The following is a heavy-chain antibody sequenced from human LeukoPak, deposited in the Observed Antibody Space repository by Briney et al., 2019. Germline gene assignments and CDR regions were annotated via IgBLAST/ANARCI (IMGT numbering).Heavy chain of an antibody. D-gene: IGHD4-17*01. CDR3: ASGSASTVTTACDY. CDR2: ISSSSSYI. J-gene: IGHJ4*02. V-gene: IGHV3-21*01. Sequence: GGSLRLSCAASGFTFSSSSMNWVRQAPGKGLEWVSSISSSSSYIYYADSVKGGFTISRENAKNSLYLQMNSLRAEATAVYYCASGSASTVTTACDYWGQGTLVTVSS. CDR1: GFTFSSSS.